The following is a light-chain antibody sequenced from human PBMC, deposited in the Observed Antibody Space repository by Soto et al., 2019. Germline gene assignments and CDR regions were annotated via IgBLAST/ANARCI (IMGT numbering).Light chain of an antibody. J-gene: IGLJ1*01. V-gene: IGLV2-14*01. Sequence: QSELTQPASLSGSPAQSISISCTGTSNDVGGYKYVSWYQQHPDKAPKLIIYDVTNRPSGISNRFSGSKSGNTASLTISGLQAEDEADYYCSSYTSSSSYVFGTGTKVTVL. CDR1: SNDVGGYKY. CDR2: DVT. CDR3: SSYTSSSSYV.